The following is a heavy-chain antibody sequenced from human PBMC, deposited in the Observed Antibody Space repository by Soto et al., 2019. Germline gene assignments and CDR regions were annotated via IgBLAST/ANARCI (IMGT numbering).Heavy chain of an antibody. CDR1: GYTFTSYD. J-gene: IGHJ6*02. V-gene: IGHV1-8*01. CDR3: ARYPTTGTTGYYYGMDV. CDR2: MNPNSGNT. D-gene: IGHD1-1*01. Sequence: ASVKVSCKASGYTFTSYDISWVRQATGQGLEWMGWMNPNSGNTGYAQKFQGRVTMTRNTSISTAYMELSSLRSEDTAVYYCARYPTTGTTGYYYGMDVWGQGTTVTVSS.